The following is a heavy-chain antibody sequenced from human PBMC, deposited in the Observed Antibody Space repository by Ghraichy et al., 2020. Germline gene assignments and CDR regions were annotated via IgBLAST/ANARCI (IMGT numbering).Heavy chain of an antibody. J-gene: IGHJ3*02. CDR1: GGTFSSYA. D-gene: IGHD3-22*01. CDR3: ARAYYYDSSGITYDAFDI. V-gene: IGHV1-69*04. Sequence: SVKVSCKASGGTFSSYAISWVRQAPGQGLEWMGRIIPILGIANYAQKFQGRVTITADKSTSTAYMELSSLRSEDTAVYYCARAYYYDSSGITYDAFDIWGQGTMVTVSS. CDR2: IIPILGIA.